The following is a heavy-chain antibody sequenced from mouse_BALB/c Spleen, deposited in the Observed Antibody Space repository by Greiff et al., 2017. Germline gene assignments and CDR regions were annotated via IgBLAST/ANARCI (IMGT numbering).Heavy chain of an antibody. J-gene: IGHJ4*01. CDR1: GYAFTNYL. V-gene: IGHV1-54*01. D-gene: IGHD2-1*01. CDR3: ARSIYYGNYNAMDY. CDR2: INPGSGGT. Sequence: QVHVKQSGAELVRPGTSVKVSCKASGYAFTNYLIEWVKQRPGQGLEWIGVINPGSGGTNYNEKFKGKATLTADKSSSTAYMQLSSLTSDDSAVYFCARSIYYGNYNAMDYWGQGTSVTVSS.